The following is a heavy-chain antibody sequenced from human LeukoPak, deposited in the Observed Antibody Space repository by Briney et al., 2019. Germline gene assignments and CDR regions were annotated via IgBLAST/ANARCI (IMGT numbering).Heavy chain of an antibody. J-gene: IGHJ5*02. V-gene: IGHV1-8*01. D-gene: IGHD6-6*01. Sequence: ASVKVSCEASGYAFTSYDINWVRQATGQGLEWMGWMNPNSGNTGYAQKFQGRVTMTRNTSISTAYMELSSLRSEDTAVYYCARGRIAARPGGYNWFDPWGQGTLVTVSS. CDR1: GYAFTSYD. CDR2: MNPNSGNT. CDR3: ARGRIAARPGGYNWFDP.